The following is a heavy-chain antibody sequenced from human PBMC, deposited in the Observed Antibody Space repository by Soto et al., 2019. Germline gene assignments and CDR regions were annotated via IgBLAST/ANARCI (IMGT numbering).Heavy chain of an antibody. J-gene: IGHJ5*02. Sequence: HPGGSLRLSCAASGFTFSSYAMTWVRQAPGKGLEWVSSIHGSAGGAYYSDSVKGRFTVSRADSQKTLFLQMTSLRVDDTAIYYCAKDAVSANGEWDWFDPWGQGILVTVSS. V-gene: IGHV3-23*01. CDR2: IHGSAGGA. CDR3: AKDAVSANGEWDWFDP. CDR1: GFTFSSYA. D-gene: IGHD2-21*02.